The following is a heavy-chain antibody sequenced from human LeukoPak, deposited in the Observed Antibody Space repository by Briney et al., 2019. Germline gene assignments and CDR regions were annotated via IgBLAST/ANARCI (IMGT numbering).Heavy chain of an antibody. CDR1: GYSISSAYY. V-gene: IGHV4-38-2*02. Sequence: SETLSLTCAVSGYSISSAYYWGWIRQPPGKGLEWIGSIYRSGGTYYNPSLKSRVTISVDTSKNHFSLKLSSVTAADTAVYYCARDADYFDPWGQGTLVIVSS. CDR3: ARDADYFDP. CDR2: IYRSGGT. D-gene: IGHD4-11*01. J-gene: IGHJ5*02.